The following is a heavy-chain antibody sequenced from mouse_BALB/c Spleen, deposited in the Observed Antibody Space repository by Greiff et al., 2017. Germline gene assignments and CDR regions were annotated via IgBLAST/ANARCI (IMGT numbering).Heavy chain of an antibody. CDR3: ARSRGGSSYFDY. CDR1: GFTFSSFG. J-gene: IGHJ2*01. CDR2: ISSGSSTI. D-gene: IGHD1-1*01. Sequence: EVMLVESGGGLVQPGGSRKLSCAASGFTFSSFGMHWVRQAPEKGLEWVAYISSGSSTIYYADTVKGRFTISRDNPKNTLFLQMTSLRSEDTAMYYCARSRGGSSYFDYWGQGTTLTVSS. V-gene: IGHV5-17*02.